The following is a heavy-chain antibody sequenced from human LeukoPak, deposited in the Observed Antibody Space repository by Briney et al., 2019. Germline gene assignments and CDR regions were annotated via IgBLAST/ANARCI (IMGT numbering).Heavy chain of an antibody. J-gene: IGHJ6*03. V-gene: IGHV1-18*01. CDR2: ISAYNGNT. Sequence: ASVKVSCKASGYTFTSYGISWVRQAPGQGLEWMGWISAYNGNTNYAQNLQGRVTMTTDTSTSTAYMELRSLRSDDTAVYYGARATHDYGDYDYYYYYMDVGGKGTTVTVSS. CDR1: GYTFTSYG. D-gene: IGHD4-17*01. CDR3: ARATHDYGDYDYYYYYMDV.